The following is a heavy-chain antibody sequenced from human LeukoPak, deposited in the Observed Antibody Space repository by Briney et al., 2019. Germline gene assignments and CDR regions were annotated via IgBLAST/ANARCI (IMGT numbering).Heavy chain of an antibody. CDR1: GGTFSSYA. V-gene: IGHV1-69*01. CDR3: ARDEPGIGVAYNWFDP. CDR2: IIPIFGTA. D-gene: IGHD2-2*01. J-gene: IGHJ5*02. Sequence: ASVKVSCKASGGTFSSYAISWVRQAPGQGLEWMGGIIPIFGTANYAQKFQGRVTITADESTSTAYMELSSLRSEDTAVYYCARDEPGIGVAYNWFDPWGQGTLVTVSS.